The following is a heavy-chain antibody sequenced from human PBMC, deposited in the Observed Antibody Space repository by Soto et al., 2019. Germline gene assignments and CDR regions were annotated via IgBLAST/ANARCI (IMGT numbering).Heavy chain of an antibody. V-gene: IGHV1-18*04. Sequence: ASVKVSCKASGYTFTSYGISWVRQAPGQGLEWMGWISAYNGNTNYAQKLQGRVTMTTDTSTSTAYMELRSLRSDDTAVYYCARGQSIAARNYYYYYGMDVWGQGTTVTVSS. CDR2: ISAYNGNT. CDR1: GYTFTSYG. CDR3: ARGQSIAARNYYYYYGMDV. D-gene: IGHD6-13*01. J-gene: IGHJ6*02.